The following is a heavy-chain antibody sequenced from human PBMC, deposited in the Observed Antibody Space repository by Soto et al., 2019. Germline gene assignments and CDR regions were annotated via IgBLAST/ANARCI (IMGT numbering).Heavy chain of an antibody. V-gene: IGHV3-30*03. Sequence: GSLRLSCAASEFTFRSYAMHWVRQAPGKGLEWVAVISYDESDKYYADSLKGRFTISRDNSKNTLYLQMNSLRGEDTAVYYCARDLSVAGPDYWGQGTLVTVSS. D-gene: IGHD6-19*01. CDR1: EFTFRSYA. J-gene: IGHJ4*02. CDR3: ARDLSVAGPDY. CDR2: ISYDESDK.